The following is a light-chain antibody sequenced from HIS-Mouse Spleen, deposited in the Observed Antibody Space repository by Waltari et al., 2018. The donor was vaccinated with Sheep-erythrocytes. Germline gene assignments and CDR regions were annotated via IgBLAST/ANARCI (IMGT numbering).Light chain of an antibody. Sequence: SYELTQPPSVSVSPGQTASITCPGDKLGDKYACWYQQKPGQSPVLVIYQDSKRPSGIPERFSGSSSGTMATLTISGAQVEDEADYYCYSTDSSGNHSVFGGGTKLTVL. CDR3: YSTDSSGNHSV. V-gene: IGLV3-10*01. CDR1: KLGDKY. J-gene: IGLJ2*01. CDR2: QDS.